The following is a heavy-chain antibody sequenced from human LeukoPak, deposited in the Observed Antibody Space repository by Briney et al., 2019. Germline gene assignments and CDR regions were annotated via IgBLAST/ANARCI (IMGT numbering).Heavy chain of an antibody. V-gene: IGHV3-21*01. Sequence: GGSLRLSCAASGFTFSSYSMNWVRQAPGKGLEWVSSISTSSSYIYYADSVKGRFTISRDNAKNSLYLQMNSLRAEDTAVYYCARDLLGTLVRGPIDYWGRGTLVTVSS. J-gene: IGHJ4*02. CDR1: GFTFSSYS. CDR3: ARDLLGTLVRGPIDY. D-gene: IGHD3-10*01. CDR2: ISTSSSYI.